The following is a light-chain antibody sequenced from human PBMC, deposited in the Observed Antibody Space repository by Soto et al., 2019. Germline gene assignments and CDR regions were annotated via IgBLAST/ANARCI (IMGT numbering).Light chain of an antibody. V-gene: IGLV1-51*01. J-gene: IGLJ2*01. CDR3: GTWDSSLSASVV. Sequence: QSVLTQPPSVSADPGQKVTISCSGSSSNIGNNYVSWYQQLPGTAPKLLIYDNNKRPSGIPDRFSGSKSGTSATLGITGLQTGDEADYYCGTWDSSLSASVVFGGGTKVTVL. CDR2: DNN. CDR1: SSNIGNNY.